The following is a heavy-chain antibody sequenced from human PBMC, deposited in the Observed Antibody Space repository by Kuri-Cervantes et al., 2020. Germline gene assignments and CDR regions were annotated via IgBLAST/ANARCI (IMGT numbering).Heavy chain of an antibody. Sequence: GESLKISCAASGFTFDDYTMHWVRQAPGKGLEWVSLISWDGGSTYYADSVKGRFTISRDNSKNSLYLQMNSLRTEDTALYYCAKDMGYSGSYLDYWGQGTLVTGAS. CDR3: AKDMGYSGSYLDY. J-gene: IGHJ4*02. V-gene: IGHV3-43*01. CDR1: GFTFDDYT. D-gene: IGHD1-26*01. CDR2: ISWDGGST.